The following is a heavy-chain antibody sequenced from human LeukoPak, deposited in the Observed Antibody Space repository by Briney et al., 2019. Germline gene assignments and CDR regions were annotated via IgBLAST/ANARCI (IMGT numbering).Heavy chain of an antibody. CDR1: GYTFTRYY. V-gene: IGHV1-46*01. CDR2: IDPSGGST. Sequence: ASVKVSCKASGYTFTRYYMHLARQAPGQGLEWMGIIDPSGGSTSYAQNFQGGVTMTRDATTSTVYLELSSLRSEDTAVYYCARDFGEMPNYWGQGTLVTVSS. CDR3: ARDFGEMPNY. D-gene: IGHD5-24*01. J-gene: IGHJ4*02.